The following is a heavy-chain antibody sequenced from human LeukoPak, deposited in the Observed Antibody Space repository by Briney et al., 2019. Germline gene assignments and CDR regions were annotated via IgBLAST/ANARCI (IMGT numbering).Heavy chain of an antibody. CDR3: AKALYGGNTV. CDR2: ISGNGVTT. CDR1: GFTFSTYA. V-gene: IGHV3-23*01. Sequence: GGSLRLSCAASGFTFSTYAMGWVRQAPGEGLRWVSSISGNGVTTYYADSVKGRFTISRDNSKNTLYLQMNGLRAEDTALYYCAKALYGGNTVWGQGTLVTVSS. D-gene: IGHD4-23*01. J-gene: IGHJ4*02.